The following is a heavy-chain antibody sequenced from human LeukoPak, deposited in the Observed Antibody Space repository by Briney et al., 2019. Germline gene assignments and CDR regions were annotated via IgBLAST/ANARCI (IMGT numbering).Heavy chain of an antibody. J-gene: IGHJ4*02. D-gene: IGHD6-13*01. CDR1: GFTFSSYN. CDR2: ISSSSYYI. V-gene: IGHV3-21*04. CDR3: AKAIVPPGYSSSWYFDY. Sequence: GGSLRLSCAVSGFTFSSYNMNWVRQAPGKGLEWVSYISSSSYYIYYADSVKGRFTISRDNAKNSLYLQMNSLRAEDTALYYCAKAIVPPGYSSSWYFDYWGQGTLVTVSS.